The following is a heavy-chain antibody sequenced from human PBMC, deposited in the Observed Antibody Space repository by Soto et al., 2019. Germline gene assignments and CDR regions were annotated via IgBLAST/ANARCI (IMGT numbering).Heavy chain of an antibody. V-gene: IGHV3-23*01. J-gene: IGHJ3*02. CDR3: ARDRTVYCNRGICLDHVDI. D-gene: IGHD2-8*01. CDR1: GFTFNDYG. Sequence: EVQLLESGGGLVQPGGSLRLSCAASGFTFNDYGLTWVRQVPGKGLEWVSILSSGGFSTHYAESVKGRFTISRDNFKNTLYLQMNSLRAEDTAVYYCARDRTVYCNRGICLDHVDICGHGSLVPATS. CDR2: LSSGGFST.